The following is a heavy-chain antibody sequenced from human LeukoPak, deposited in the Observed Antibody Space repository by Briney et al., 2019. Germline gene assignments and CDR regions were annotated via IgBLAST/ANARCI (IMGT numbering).Heavy chain of an antibody. CDR1: GFTFSSYS. CDR2: ISSSSSYI. J-gene: IGHJ4*02. CDR3: ASHEECELLYYFYY. V-gene: IGHV3-21*01. D-gene: IGHD1-26*01. Sequence: GGSLRLSCAASGFTFSSYSMNWVRQAPGKGLEWVSSISSSSSYIHYADSVKGRFTISRDNAKNSLYLQMNSLRAEDTAVYYCASHEECELLYYFYYWGQGTLVTVSS.